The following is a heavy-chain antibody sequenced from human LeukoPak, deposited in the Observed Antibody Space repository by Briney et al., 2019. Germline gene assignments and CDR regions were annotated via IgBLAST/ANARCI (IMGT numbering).Heavy chain of an antibody. CDR3: ATDSARGGDFAFDI. CDR1: GYTLTELS. CDR2: FDPEDGET. D-gene: IGHD2-21*02. Sequence: ASVKVSCKVSGYTLTELSMHWVRQAPGRGLEWMGGFDPEDGETIYAQKFQGRVTMTEDTSTDTAYMELSSLRSEDTAVYYCATDSARGGDFAFDIWGQGTMVTVSS. J-gene: IGHJ3*02. V-gene: IGHV1-24*01.